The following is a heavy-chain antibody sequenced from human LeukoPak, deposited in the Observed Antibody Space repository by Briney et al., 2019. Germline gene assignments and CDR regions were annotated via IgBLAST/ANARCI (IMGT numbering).Heavy chain of an antibody. CDR2: IYSGVST. Sequence: QPGGSLRLSCAASGFTVSSNYMSWVRQAPGKGLEWVSVIYSGVSTYYAGSVKGRFTISRDNSKNTLYLQMNSLRAEDTAVYYCARVRLGCSSTSCYYYYYMDVWGKGTTVTVSS. CDR3: ARVRLGCSSTSCYYYYYMDV. CDR1: GFTVSSNY. V-gene: IGHV3-53*01. D-gene: IGHD2-2*01. J-gene: IGHJ6*03.